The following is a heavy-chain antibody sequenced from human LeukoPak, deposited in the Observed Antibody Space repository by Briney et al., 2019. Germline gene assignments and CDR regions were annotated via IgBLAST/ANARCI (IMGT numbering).Heavy chain of an antibody. J-gene: IGHJ5*02. Sequence: SVKVSCKASGGTFISYAISWVRQAPGQGLEWMGRIIPILGIANYAQKFQGRVTITADKSTSTAYMELSSLRSEDTAVYYCARDPLFGVPLPMSFNWFDPWGQGTLVTVSS. V-gene: IGHV1-69*04. CDR2: IIPILGIA. D-gene: IGHD3-3*01. CDR1: GGTFISYA. CDR3: ARDPLFGVPLPMSFNWFDP.